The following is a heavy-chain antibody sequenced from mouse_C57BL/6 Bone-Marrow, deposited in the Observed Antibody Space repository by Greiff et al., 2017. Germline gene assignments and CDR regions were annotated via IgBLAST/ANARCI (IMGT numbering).Heavy chain of an antibody. CDR2: IYPGSGST. CDR1: GYTFTSYW. CDR3: ARGDYCSSPWFAY. Sequence: QVQLQQPGAELVKPGASVKMSCKASGYTFTSYWITWVKQRPGQGLEWIGDIYPGSGSTNYNEKFKSKATLTVDTSSSTAYMQLSSLTSEDSAVYYCARGDYCSSPWFAYWGQGTLVTVSA. J-gene: IGHJ3*01. V-gene: IGHV1-55*01. D-gene: IGHD1-1*01.